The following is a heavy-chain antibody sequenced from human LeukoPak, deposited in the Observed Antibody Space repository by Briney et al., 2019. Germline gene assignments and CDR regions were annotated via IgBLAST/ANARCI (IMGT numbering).Heavy chain of an antibody. Sequence: ASVKVSCKASGYTFTSYYMHWVRQAPGQGLEWMGIINPSGGSTSYAQKFQGRVTMTRDTSTSTVYMELSSLGSEDTAVYYCARDLRIAVADDAFDIWGQGTMVTVSS. V-gene: IGHV1-46*01. CDR2: INPSGGST. J-gene: IGHJ3*02. CDR3: ARDLRIAVADDAFDI. CDR1: GYTFTSYY. D-gene: IGHD6-19*01.